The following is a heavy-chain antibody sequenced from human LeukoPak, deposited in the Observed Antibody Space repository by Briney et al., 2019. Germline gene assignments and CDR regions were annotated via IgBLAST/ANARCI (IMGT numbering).Heavy chain of an antibody. Sequence: ASVKVSCKASGGTFSSYAISWVRQAPGQGLEWMGGIIPIFGTANYAQKFQGRVTITADKSTSTAYMELSSLRSEDTAVYYCASRSWSRTFDYWGQGTLITVSS. CDR3: ASRSWSRTFDY. CDR1: GGTFSSYA. J-gene: IGHJ4*02. CDR2: IIPIFGTA. D-gene: IGHD6-13*01. V-gene: IGHV1-69*06.